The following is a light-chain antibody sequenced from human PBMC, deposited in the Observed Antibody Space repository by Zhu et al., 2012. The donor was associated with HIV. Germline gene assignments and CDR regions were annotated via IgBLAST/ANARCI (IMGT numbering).Light chain of an antibody. CDR3: QHYGRSPYT. CDR1: QLITGNY. V-gene: IGKV3-20*01. J-gene: IGKJ2*01. CDR2: AAS. Sequence: IVLTQSPATLSLSPGERASLSCRASQLITGNYLAWYQQKFGQAPKLLIYAASNRATGIPDRFSGSGSGTDFTLTISRLEPEDFAVYFCQHYGRSPYTFGQGTKLEI.